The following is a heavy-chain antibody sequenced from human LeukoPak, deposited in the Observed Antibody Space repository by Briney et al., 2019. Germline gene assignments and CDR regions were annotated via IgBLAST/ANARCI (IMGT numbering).Heavy chain of an antibody. CDR1: GGSFSGYY. Sequence: SETLSLTCAVYGGSFSGYYWSWIRQPPGKGLEWIGEINHSGSTNYNPSLKSRVTISVDTSKNQFSLKLSSATAADTAVYYCARGLVVPATIVSPFDYWGQGTLVTASS. V-gene: IGHV4-34*01. D-gene: IGHD2-2*01. CDR2: INHSGST. J-gene: IGHJ4*02. CDR3: ARGLVVPATIVSPFDY.